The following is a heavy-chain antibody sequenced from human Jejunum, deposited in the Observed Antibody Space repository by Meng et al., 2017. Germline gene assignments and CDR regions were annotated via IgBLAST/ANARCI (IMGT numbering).Heavy chain of an antibody. CDR3: ARGAVDFDY. V-gene: IGHV1-69*06. J-gene: IGHJ4*02. CDR2: IIPMSGTT. D-gene: IGHD6-19*01. CDR1: GVTFTSYA. Sequence: QGWLVQSGLEVKKPGSSVEVSCKASGVTFTSYAFPWVRQAPGQGLEWMGGIIPMSGTTQYAQKLQGRLTITADKSTSTAYMELSGLRSDDTAVYYCARGAVDFDYWGQGTLVTVSS.